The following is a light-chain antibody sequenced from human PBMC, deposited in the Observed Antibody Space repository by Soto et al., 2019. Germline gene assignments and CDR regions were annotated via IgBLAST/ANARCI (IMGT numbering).Light chain of an antibody. CDR1: SSNVGSNT. CDR3: AAWDDSLNGPV. CDR2: NNY. J-gene: IGLJ2*01. Sequence: QAVVTQPPSASGTPGQRVTISCSGSSSNVGSNTVNWYQQLPGTAPRLLIYNNYQRPSGVPDRFSGSKSGTSASLAISGLQSEDEADYYCAAWDDSLNGPVFGGGTKLTVL. V-gene: IGLV1-44*01.